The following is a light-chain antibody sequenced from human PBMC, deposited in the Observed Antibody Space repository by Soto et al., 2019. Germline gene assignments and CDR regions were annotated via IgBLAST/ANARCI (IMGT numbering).Light chain of an antibody. V-gene: IGLV2-14*03. CDR3: NSYTSSSTWV. CDR1: SSDVGGYNY. CDR2: DVT. J-gene: IGLJ3*02. Sequence: QSALTQPASGSGCPGQSITISCTGTSSDVGGYNYVSWFQQHPGKAPKVMIYDVTNRPSGVSDRFSGSKSGNTASLTISGLQAENEADYYCNSYTSSSTWVFGGGTKLTVL.